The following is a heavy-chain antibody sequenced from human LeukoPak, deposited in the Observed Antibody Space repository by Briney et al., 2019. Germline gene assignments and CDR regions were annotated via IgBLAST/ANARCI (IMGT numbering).Heavy chain of an antibody. J-gene: IGHJ4*02. D-gene: IGHD5-12*01. CDR2: ISSSSSYI. V-gene: IGHV3-21*04. Sequence: GGSLRLSCAASGFTFSSYSMNWVRQAPGKGLEWVSSISSSSSYIYYADSVKGRFTISRDNAKNSLYLQMNSLRAEDTALCYCAKGGGYDNRAYYFDYWGQGTLVTVSS. CDR3: AKGGGYDNRAYYFDY. CDR1: GFTFSSYS.